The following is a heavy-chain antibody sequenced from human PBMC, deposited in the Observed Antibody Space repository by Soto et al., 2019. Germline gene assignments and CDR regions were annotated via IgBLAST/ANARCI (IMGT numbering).Heavy chain of an antibody. V-gene: IGHV4-31*03. CDR1: GGSISSGGYY. D-gene: IGHD4-17*01. CDR3: ARDYRRTDDYGDYVGETYYYYYGMDV. Sequence: QVQLQESGPGLVKPSQTLSLTCTVSGGSISSGGYYWSWIRQHPGKGLEWIGYIYYSGSTYYNPSLKSRVTISVDPSKNQFSLKLSSVTAADTAVYYCARDYRRTDDYGDYVGETYYYYYGMDVWGQGTTVTVSS. CDR2: IYYSGST. J-gene: IGHJ6*02.